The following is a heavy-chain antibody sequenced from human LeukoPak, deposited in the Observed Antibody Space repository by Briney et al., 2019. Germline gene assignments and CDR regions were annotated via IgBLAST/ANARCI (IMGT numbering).Heavy chain of an antibody. J-gene: IGHJ4*02. V-gene: IGHV3-23*01. CDR2: ISGSGGTT. D-gene: IGHD1-26*01. CDR1: GLTFSSYA. CDR3: AKSVSPGGYVGSLYFFDD. Sequence: SGGSLRLSCAASGLTFSSYAMSWVRQAPGKGLEWVSTISGSGGTTYYADSVEGQFTISRGNSKNTVSLQMNSLRAEDTAIYYCAKSVSPGGYVGSLYFFDDWGQGTLVTVSS.